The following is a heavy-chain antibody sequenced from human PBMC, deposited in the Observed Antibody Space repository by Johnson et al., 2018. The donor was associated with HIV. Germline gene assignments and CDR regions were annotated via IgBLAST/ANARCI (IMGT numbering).Heavy chain of an antibody. V-gene: IGHV3-33*01. CDR2: IWYDGSNK. CDR1: GFTFSSYG. Sequence: QEQLVESGGGVVQPGGSLRLSCAASGFTFSSYGMHWVRQAPGKGLEWVAVIWYDGSNKYYADSVKGRFTISRDNSKNTLYLQMNSLRAEDTAVYYCARVGISWSWRDAFDIWGQGTMVTVSS. D-gene: IGHD3-3*01. CDR3: ARVGISWSWRDAFDI. J-gene: IGHJ3*02.